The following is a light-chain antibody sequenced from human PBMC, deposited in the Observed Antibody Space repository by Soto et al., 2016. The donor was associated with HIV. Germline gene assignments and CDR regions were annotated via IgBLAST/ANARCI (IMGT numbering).Light chain of an antibody. Sequence: DIQLTQSPSFLSASVGDRVTITCRASQGISSYLAWYQQKPGKAPKLQIYAASTLQSGVPSRFSGSGSGTEFTLTISCLQSEDFATYYCQQYYSYPYTFGPGDQGWRSN. CDR3: QQYYSYPYT. J-gene: IGKJ2*01. CDR2: AAS. CDR1: QGISSY. V-gene: IGKV1-9*01.